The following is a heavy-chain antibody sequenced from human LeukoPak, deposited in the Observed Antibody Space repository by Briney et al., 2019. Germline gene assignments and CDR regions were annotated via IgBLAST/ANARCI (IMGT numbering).Heavy chain of an antibody. V-gene: IGHV3-23*01. CDR3: AKHRHYYGSGSYLDWFDP. Sequence: GGSLRLSCAASGFTFSSYAMSWVRQAPGKGLEWVSAISGSGGNTYNADSVKGRFTISRDNSKNTLFLQMNSLRAEDTAVYYCAKHRHYYGSGSYLDWFDPWGQGTLVTVSS. J-gene: IGHJ5*02. CDR1: GFTFSSYA. CDR2: ISGSGGNT. D-gene: IGHD3-10*01.